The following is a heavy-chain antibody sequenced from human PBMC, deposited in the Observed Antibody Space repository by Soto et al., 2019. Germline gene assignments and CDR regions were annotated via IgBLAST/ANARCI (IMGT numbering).Heavy chain of an antibody. CDR1: GYTFTASY. D-gene: IGHD1-1*01. CDR2: INPDSGIT. J-gene: IGHJ4*02. CDR3: VRDTGRSLASVRFDA. V-gene: IGHV1-2*02. Sequence: ASVKVSCKASGYTFTASYIHWVRQAPGQGLEWMGWINPDSGITNYARKFQGRVTLTGDTSISTAYMELNTLKSDDSVLYYCVRDTGRSLASVRFDAWGQGTLVTVSS.